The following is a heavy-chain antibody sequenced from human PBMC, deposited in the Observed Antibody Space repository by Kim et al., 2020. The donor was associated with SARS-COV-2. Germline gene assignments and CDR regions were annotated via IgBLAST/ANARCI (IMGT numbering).Heavy chain of an antibody. V-gene: IGHV3-30*07. J-gene: IGHJ6*03. Sequence: KGRFTISRDNSKNTLYLQMNSLRAEDTAVYYCARTMVQGVMDYYYYYMDVWGKGTTVTVSS. CDR3: ARTMVQGVMDYYYYYMDV. D-gene: IGHD3-10*01.